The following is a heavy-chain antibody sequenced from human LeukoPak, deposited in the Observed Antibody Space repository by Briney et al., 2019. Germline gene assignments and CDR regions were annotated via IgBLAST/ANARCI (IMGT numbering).Heavy chain of an antibody. Sequence: SETLSLTCTVSGGSISGYYWSWIRQPPGKGLEWIGSIYYSGSTYYNPSLKSRVTISVDTSKNQFSLKLSSVTAADTAVYYCARHVAEYSSSWYLDYWGQGTLVTVSS. J-gene: IGHJ4*02. D-gene: IGHD6-13*01. CDR1: GGSISGYY. CDR2: IYYSGST. V-gene: IGHV4-59*05. CDR3: ARHVAEYSSSWYLDY.